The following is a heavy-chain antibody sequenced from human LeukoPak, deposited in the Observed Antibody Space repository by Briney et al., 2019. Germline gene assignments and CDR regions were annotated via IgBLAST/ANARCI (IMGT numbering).Heavy chain of an antibody. CDR1: GYSISSGYY. CDR2: IYHSGST. V-gene: IGHV4-38-2*02. CDR3: ARESGGSDSTCDY. J-gene: IGHJ4*02. Sequence: SETLSLTCTVSGYSISSGYYWGWIRQPPGKGLEWIGSIYHSGSTYYNPSLKSRVTISVDTSKNQFSLKLSSVTAADTAVYYCARESGGSDSTCDYWGQGTLVTVSS. D-gene: IGHD1-26*01.